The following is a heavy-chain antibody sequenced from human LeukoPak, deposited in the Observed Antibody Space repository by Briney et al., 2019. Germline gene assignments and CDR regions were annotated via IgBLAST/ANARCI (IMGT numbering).Heavy chain of an antibody. J-gene: IGHJ6*03. Sequence: SETLSLTCTVSGASISSSSWTWIRQSPGKGLESLGFISNNGETKYKSSFEGRVSMSLDTSKSQFSLTLSSVAAADTAVYFCARRIYSGTVRHLLYSFMDVWGKGTTVIVS. CDR3: ARRIYSGTVRHLLYSFMDV. CDR2: ISNNGET. V-gene: IGHV4-59*08. D-gene: IGHD2-21*01. CDR1: GASISSSS.